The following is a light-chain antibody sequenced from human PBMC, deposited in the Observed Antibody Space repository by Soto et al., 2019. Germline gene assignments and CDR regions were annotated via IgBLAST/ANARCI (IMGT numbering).Light chain of an antibody. CDR2: GAS. CDR3: QQYGSSPPWT. J-gene: IGKJ1*01. Sequence: EIMMTQSPATLSVSPGERAALSCRASQSIQSDLAWYQQKPGQGPRLLIYGASTRATGIPVRFSGSGSGTDFTLTISRLEPEDFAVYYCQQYGSSPPWTFGQGTKVDIK. V-gene: IGKV3-20*01. CDR1: QSIQSD.